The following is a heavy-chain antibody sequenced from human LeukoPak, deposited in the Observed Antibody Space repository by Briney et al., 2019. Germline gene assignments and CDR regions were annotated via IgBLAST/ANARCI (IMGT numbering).Heavy chain of an antibody. J-gene: IGHJ4*02. Sequence: GGSLRLSCAASGFTVSSNYMSWVRQAPGKGLEGVSVIYSGGSTYYADSVKGRFTISRDNSKNTLYLQMNSLRAEDTAVYYCASANSSSWPHEYDYWGQGTLVTVSS. V-gene: IGHV3-53*01. CDR2: IYSGGST. D-gene: IGHD6-13*01. CDR1: GFTVSSNY. CDR3: ASANSSSWPHEYDY.